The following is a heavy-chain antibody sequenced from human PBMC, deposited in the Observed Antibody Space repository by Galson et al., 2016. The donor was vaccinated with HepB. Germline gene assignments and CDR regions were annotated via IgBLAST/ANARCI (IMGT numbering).Heavy chain of an antibody. CDR1: GFIFSGYT. V-gene: IGHV3-33*01. CDR3: ASNSGDSGGF. Sequence: SLRLSCAASGFIFSGYTMHWVRQAPGKGLEWVAVIWFDGTNKYYADSVKGRFTISRDNSKNTLYLQMNRLSVEDTAIYYCASNSGDSGGFWGQGTLITVSS. CDR2: IWFDGTNK. J-gene: IGHJ4*02. D-gene: IGHD2-21*02.